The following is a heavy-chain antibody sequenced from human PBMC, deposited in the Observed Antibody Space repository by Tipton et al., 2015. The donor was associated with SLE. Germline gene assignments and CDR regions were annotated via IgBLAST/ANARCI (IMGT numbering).Heavy chain of an antibody. CDR2: ISGSGGST. J-gene: IGHJ1*01. CDR3: ARVESGSPGYFQH. Sequence: GSLRLSCAASGFTFSSYAMSWVRQAPGKGLEWVSAISGSGGSTYYADSVKGRFTISRDNAKNSLYLQMNSLRAEDTAVYYCARVESGSPGYFQHWGQGTLVTVSS. V-gene: IGHV3-23*01. CDR1: GFTFSSYA. D-gene: IGHD1-26*01.